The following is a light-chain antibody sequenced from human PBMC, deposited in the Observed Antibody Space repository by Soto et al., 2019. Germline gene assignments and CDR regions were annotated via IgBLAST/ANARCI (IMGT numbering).Light chain of an antibody. J-gene: IGKJ1*01. V-gene: IGKV3-20*01. CDR3: QHYGLLGR. Sequence: VLRQGADSVALSTVKTTTLSCRASQTVRNNYLAWYQQKPGQAPRLLIYDASSRAAGIPDRFSGGGCGEDFTLTISSMAPEYIAVYYCQHYGLLGRFGEGTRLDIK. CDR1: QTVRNNY. CDR2: DAS.